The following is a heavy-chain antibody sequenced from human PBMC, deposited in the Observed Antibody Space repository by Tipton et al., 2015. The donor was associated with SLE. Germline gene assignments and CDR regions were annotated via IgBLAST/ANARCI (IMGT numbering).Heavy chain of an antibody. CDR1: GDSATSSGYY. D-gene: IGHD1-7*01. J-gene: IGHJ6*04. CDR3: ARATDWNLSPDV. CDR2: ISYDGRT. Sequence: TLSLTCTATGDSATSSGYYWSWIRQHPGKGLEWIGFISYDGRTKYNPSLGSRLTISVDTSKDQFSLRLTSVTAADTAVYYCARATDWNLSPDVWGKGTTVTVSS. V-gene: IGHV4-31*03.